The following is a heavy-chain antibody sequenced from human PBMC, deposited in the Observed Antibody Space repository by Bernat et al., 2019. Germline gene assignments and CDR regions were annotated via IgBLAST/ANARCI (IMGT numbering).Heavy chain of an antibody. CDR2: ISGSGGST. J-gene: IGHJ4*02. CDR3: AKTPRRSWLNFDY. CDR1: GFTFSSYA. V-gene: IGHV3-23*01. D-gene: IGHD6-13*01. Sequence: EVQLLESGGGLVQPGGSLRLSCAASGFTFSSYAMSWVRQAPGKGLEWVSAISGSGGSTYYADSVKGRFTISRDNSKNTLYLQMNSLRAEDTTVYYCAKTPRRSWLNFDYWGQGTLVTVSS.